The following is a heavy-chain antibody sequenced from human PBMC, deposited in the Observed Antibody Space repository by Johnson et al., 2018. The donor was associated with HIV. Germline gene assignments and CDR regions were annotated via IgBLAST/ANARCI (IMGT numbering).Heavy chain of an antibody. J-gene: IGHJ3*02. CDR1: GFTVSSNY. Sequence: MLLVESGGGLVQPGGSLRLSCAASGFTVSSNYMNWVRQAPGKGLEWVSVIYSGGDTYYADSVRGRFTISRDNSENTLYLQMNSLRVDDTAVYYCAKWTRDGYNYVHAFDIWGQGTMVTVSS. D-gene: IGHD5-24*01. V-gene: IGHV3-66*02. CDR3: AKWTRDGYNYVHAFDI. CDR2: IYSGGDT.